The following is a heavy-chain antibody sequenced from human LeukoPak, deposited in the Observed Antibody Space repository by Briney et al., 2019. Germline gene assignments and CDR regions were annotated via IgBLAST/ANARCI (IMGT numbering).Heavy chain of an antibody. J-gene: IGHJ6*02. D-gene: IGHD3-22*01. V-gene: IGHV3-20*04. CDR1: GFTFGDYG. Sequence: GGSLRLSCVASGFTFGDYGMSWVRQAPWKGLEWVAGISWNGGSTGYVDSVKGRFTISRDNSKNTLYLQMNSLRAEDTAVYYCAKEGYYYDSSGYNYYYGMDVWGQGTTVTVSS. CDR3: AKEGYYYDSSGYNYYYGMDV. CDR2: ISWNGGST.